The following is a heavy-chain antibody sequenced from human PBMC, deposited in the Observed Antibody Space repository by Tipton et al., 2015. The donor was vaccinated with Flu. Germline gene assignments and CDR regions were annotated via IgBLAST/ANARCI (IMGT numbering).Heavy chain of an antibody. CDR3: AREGPCSTSCYYYYYGMDV. CDR1: GGSISSYY. D-gene: IGHD2-2*01. V-gene: IGHV4-4*07. CDR2: IYTSGST. Sequence: LSCTVSGGSISSYYWSWIRQPAGKGLEWIGRIYTSGSTNYNPSLKSRVTMSVDTSKNQFSLKLSSVTAADTAVYYCAREGPCSTSCYYYYYGMDVWGQGTTVTVSS. J-gene: IGHJ6*02.